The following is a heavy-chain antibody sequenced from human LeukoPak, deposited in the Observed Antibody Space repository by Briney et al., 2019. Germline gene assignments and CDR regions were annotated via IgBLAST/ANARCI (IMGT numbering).Heavy chain of an antibody. CDR3: ARDVVGYCSSTSCMAS. D-gene: IGHD2-2*01. CDR2: IYHSGST. J-gene: IGHJ2*01. Sequence: SGTLSLTCAVSGGSISSSNWWSWVRQPPGKGLEWIGDIYHSGSTNYNPSLKSRVTISVDTSKNQFSLKLSSVTAADTAVYYCARDVVGYCSSTSCMASWGRGTLVTVSS. CDR1: GGSISSSNW. V-gene: IGHV4-4*02.